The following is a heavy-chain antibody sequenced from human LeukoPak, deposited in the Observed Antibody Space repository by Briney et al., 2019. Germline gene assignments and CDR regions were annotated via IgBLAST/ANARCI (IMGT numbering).Heavy chain of an antibody. CDR3: AKDVGNYYDSSGYLRTMPFDC. Sequence: GGSLRLSCAAPGFTFTSYAMNWVRQAPGKGLEWVSGISASDGSTYYADSVKGRFTISRDNSKNTLYLQMNSLRAEDTAVYYCAKDVGNYYDSSGYLRTMPFDCWGQGTLVTVSS. J-gene: IGHJ4*02. CDR2: ISASDGST. V-gene: IGHV3-23*01. D-gene: IGHD3-22*01. CDR1: GFTFTSYA.